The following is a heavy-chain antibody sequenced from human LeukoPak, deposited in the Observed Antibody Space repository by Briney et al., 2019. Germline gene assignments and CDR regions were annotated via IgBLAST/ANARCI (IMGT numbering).Heavy chain of an antibody. Sequence: PSETLSLTCTVSGGSISSYYWSWIRQPPGKGLEWIGYIYYSGSTNYNPSLKSRVTISVDTSKNQFSLKLSSVTAADTAVYCCARDNYYDSSGHDYWGQGTLVTVSS. D-gene: IGHD3-22*01. CDR1: GGSISSYY. J-gene: IGHJ4*02. V-gene: IGHV4-59*01. CDR2: IYYSGST. CDR3: ARDNYYDSSGHDY.